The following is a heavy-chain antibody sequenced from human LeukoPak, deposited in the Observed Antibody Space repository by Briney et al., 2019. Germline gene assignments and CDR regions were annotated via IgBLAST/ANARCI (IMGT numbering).Heavy chain of an antibody. J-gene: IGHJ4*02. D-gene: IGHD3-10*01. CDR3: ASYYYGSGSYVDY. CDR2: ISYDGSNK. CDR1: GFTFSSYA. Sequence: GGSPRLSCAASGFTFSSYAMHWVRQAPGKGLEWVAVISYDGSNKYYADSVKGRFTISRDNSKNTLYLQMNSLRAEDTAVYYCASYYYGSGSYVDYWGQGILVTVSS. V-gene: IGHV3-30-3*01.